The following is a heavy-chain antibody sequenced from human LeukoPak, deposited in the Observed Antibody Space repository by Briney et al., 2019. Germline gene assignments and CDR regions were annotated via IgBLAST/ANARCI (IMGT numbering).Heavy chain of an antibody. J-gene: IGHJ3*02. V-gene: IGHV4-59*08. CDR3: ARRMATVTDAFDI. CDR2: VFHSGTT. Sequence: KPSETLSLTCNVSGDSLTSHFWSWIRQTPGKGLEWIGYVFHSGTTNYSPSLKSRVTISLDTPKKQFYLRLASVTAADTAVYYCARRMATVTDAFDIWGRGTMVSVSS. D-gene: IGHD5-24*01. CDR1: GDSLTSHF.